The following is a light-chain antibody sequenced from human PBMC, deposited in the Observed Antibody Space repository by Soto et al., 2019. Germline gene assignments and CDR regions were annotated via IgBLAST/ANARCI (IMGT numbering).Light chain of an antibody. CDR2: EVS. CDR1: SSDVGGYKY. Sequence: QSVLTQPASVSASPGQSITISCTGTSSDVGGYKYVSWYQQYPGKAPKLMMYEVSNRPSGISNRFSGSKSGNTASLTITGLRADDEGYYYCTSYTSSSTPYVFGTGTKLTVL. V-gene: IGLV2-14*01. CDR3: TSYTSSSTPYV. J-gene: IGLJ1*01.